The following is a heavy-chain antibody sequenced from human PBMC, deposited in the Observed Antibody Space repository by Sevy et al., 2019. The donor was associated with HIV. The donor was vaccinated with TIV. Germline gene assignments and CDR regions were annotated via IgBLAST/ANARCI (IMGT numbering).Heavy chain of an antibody. J-gene: IGHJ6*02. V-gene: IGHV1-46*03. Sequence: ASVKVSCKASGYTFTSYYMHWVRQAPGQGLEWMGIINPSGGSTSYAQKFQGRVTMTRDTSTSTVYMELSSLRSEDTAVYYCARVITIFGVVISEYGMDVWGQGTTVTVSS. D-gene: IGHD3-3*01. CDR3: ARVITIFGVVISEYGMDV. CDR1: GYTFTSYY. CDR2: INPSGGST.